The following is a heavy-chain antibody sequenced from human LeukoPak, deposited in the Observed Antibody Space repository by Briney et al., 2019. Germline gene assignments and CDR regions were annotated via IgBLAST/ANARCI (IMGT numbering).Heavy chain of an antibody. CDR3: AKEVAGMVRGALY. D-gene: IGHD3-10*01. V-gene: IGHV3-30*02. CDR1: GFTFSSYG. CDR2: IRCDGSNK. J-gene: IGHJ4*02. Sequence: SGGSLRLSCAASGFTFSSYGMHWVRQAPGKGLEWVAFIRCDGSNKYYADSVKGRFTISRDNSKNTLYLQMNSLRAEDTAVYYCAKEVAGMVRGALYWGQGTLVTVSS.